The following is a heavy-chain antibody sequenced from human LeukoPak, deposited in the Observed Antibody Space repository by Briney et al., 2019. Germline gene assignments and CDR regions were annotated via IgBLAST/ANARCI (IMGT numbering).Heavy chain of an antibody. D-gene: IGHD3-16*01. V-gene: IGHV4-31*03. CDR3: ARDLGGGVDY. CDR2: IYYSGST. Sequence: PSETLSLTCTVSGGSISSGAYYWSWIRQHPGKGLEWIGYIYYSGSTYYSPSLKSRASILVDTSKNQFSLKLTFVTAADTAVYYCARDLGGGVDYWGQGTLVTVSS. J-gene: IGHJ4*02. CDR1: GGSISSGAYY.